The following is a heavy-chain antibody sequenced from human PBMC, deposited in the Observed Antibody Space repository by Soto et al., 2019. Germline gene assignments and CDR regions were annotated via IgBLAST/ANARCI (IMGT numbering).Heavy chain of an antibody. CDR2: INFFLGKT. Sequence: GSLRLSCAASGFNFNGYGISWVRQSPEKGLEWVASINFFLGKTYYADSVKGRSTISKDDAKDTVYLHLNSLRADDTAIYYCARGAVYGTDHCYRGMDVWGQGSPVTVSS. CDR1: GFNFNGYG. CDR3: ARGAVYGTDHCYRGMDV. V-gene: IGHV3-23*01. J-gene: IGHJ6*02. D-gene: IGHD2-21*01.